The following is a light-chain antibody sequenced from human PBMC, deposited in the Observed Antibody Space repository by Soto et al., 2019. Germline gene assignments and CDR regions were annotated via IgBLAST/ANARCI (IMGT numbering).Light chain of an antibody. J-gene: IGLJ1*01. Sequence: QSVLTQPASVSGSPGQSITISCIGTSSDVGGSKYVSWYQQHPGKAPKLMIYEVNNRPSRVSSRFSGSKSGNTASLTISGLQADDETDYYCCSFTTSSTYVFGTGTKVTVL. CDR2: EVN. V-gene: IGLV2-14*01. CDR1: SSDVGGSKY. CDR3: CSFTTSSTYV.